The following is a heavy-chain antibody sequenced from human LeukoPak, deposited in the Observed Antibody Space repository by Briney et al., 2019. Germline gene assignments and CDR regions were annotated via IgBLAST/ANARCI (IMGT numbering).Heavy chain of an antibody. CDR2: INHSGST. J-gene: IGHJ4*02. CDR1: GGSFGGYY. D-gene: IGHD6-13*01. V-gene: IGHV4-34*01. CDR3: ARGYSSSWYLAKLFDY. Sequence: PPETPSLTCAVYGGSFGGYYWSWIRQPPGKGLEWIGEINHSGSTNYNPSLKSRVTISVDTSKNQFSLKLSSVTAADTAVYYCARGYSSSWYLAKLFDYWGQGTLVTVSS.